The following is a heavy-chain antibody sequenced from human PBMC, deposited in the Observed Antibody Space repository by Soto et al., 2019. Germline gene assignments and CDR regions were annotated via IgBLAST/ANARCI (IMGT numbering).Heavy chain of an antibody. D-gene: IGHD6-19*01. Sequence: QLQESGPGLVKPSETLSLTCKVSGVSISSSRYYWGWIRQPPGKGLECIGNIYSSGRTNYNPSLKRRVTISADTSKNQFSLRLSSVTAADTAVFYCGVVAVAGLYFQHWGQGTLVTVSS. CDR1: GVSISSSRYY. V-gene: IGHV4-39*01. CDR2: IYSSGRT. CDR3: GVVAVAGLYFQH. J-gene: IGHJ1*01.